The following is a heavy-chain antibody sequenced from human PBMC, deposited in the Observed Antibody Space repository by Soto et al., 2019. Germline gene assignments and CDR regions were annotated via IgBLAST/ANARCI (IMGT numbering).Heavy chain of an antibody. Sequence: SETLSLTCAVYGGSFSGYYWTWIRQPPGTGLEWIREINHSGSTNYNPSLKSRVTKSENTSKNQLSLKLSSVTAADTAVYYCASPKIAFYNWFDPWGQGTLVTVS. CDR3: ASPKIAFYNWFDP. D-gene: IGHD3-3*02. V-gene: IGHV4-34*01. J-gene: IGHJ5*02. CDR1: GGSFSGYY. CDR2: INHSGST.